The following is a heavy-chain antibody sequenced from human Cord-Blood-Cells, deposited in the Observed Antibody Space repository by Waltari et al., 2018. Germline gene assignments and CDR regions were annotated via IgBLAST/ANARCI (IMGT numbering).Heavy chain of an antibody. D-gene: IGHD6-13*01. CDR2: IYYSGST. CDR1: GGSISSSSYY. V-gene: IGHV4-39*07. J-gene: IGHJ4*02. CDR3: ASSIAAAGPSNY. Sequence: QLQLQESGPGLVKPSETLSLTCTVSGGSISSSSYYWVRLRQPPGKGLEWIGSIYYSGSTYYNPSLKSRVTISVDTSKNQFSLKLSSVTAADTAVYYCASSIAAAGPSNYWGQGTLVTVSS.